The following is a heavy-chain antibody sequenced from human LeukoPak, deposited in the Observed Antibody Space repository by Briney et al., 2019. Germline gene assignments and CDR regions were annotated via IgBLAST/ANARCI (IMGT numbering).Heavy chain of an antibody. CDR2: IYYGENT. V-gene: IGHV4-39*01. J-gene: IGHJ4*02. CDR3: ARRDDSSGXXXXLNY. Sequence: ETLXXTXTVSGGSISSGPYYWGWIRQPPGKGLEWIGNIYYGENTYYNPSLKSRFTISIDTSKNKFYLKLSYLTDAATAGHYXARRDDSSGXXXXLNYWGPXTLVTVSS. D-gene: IGHD3-22*01. CDR1: GGSISSGPYY.